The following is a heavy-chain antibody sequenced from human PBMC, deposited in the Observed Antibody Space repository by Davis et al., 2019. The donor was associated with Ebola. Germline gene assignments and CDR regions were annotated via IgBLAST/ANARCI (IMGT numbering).Heavy chain of an antibody. V-gene: IGHV3-30-3*01. Sequence: PGGSLRLSCTTSGFIFRKYAVHWVRQAPGKGLDWVALISYDGSNKYYADSVKGRFTISRDDSRNTLYLHMNSLTTDDTAVYYCARAGQRFGEFPSYYYYYFMDVWGRGTTVTVSS. CDR1: GFIFRKYA. CDR3: ARAGQRFGEFPSYYYYYFMDV. CDR2: ISYDGSNK. J-gene: IGHJ6*03. D-gene: IGHD5-24*01.